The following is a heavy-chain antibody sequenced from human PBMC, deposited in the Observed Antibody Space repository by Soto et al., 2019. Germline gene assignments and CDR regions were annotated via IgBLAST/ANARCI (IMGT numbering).Heavy chain of an antibody. CDR1: GYTFAGYY. CDR2: INPNSGGT. CDR3: ARSTYSSSWYDY. Sequence: ASVKVSCKASGYTFAGYYMHWVRQAPGQGLEWMGWINPNSGGTNYAQKFQGRVTMTRDTSISTAYMELSRLRSDDTAVYYCARSTYSSSWYDYWGQGTLVTVSS. D-gene: IGHD6-13*01. V-gene: IGHV1-2*02. J-gene: IGHJ4*02.